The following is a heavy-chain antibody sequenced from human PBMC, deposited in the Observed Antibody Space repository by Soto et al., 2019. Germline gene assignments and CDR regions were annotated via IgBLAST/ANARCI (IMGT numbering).Heavy chain of an antibody. J-gene: IGHJ4*02. D-gene: IGHD3-10*01. V-gene: IGHV4-39*01. Sequence: QLQLQESGPGLVKPSETLSLTCTVSGGSISSSSYYWGWIRQPPGKGLEWIGSIYYSGSTYYNPSLKSRVTISVDTSKNQFSLKLSAVTAAYTAVYYCARIGIGGSGGNYFDYWGQGTLVTVSS. CDR1: GGSISSSSYY. CDR3: ARIGIGGSGGNYFDY. CDR2: IYYSGST.